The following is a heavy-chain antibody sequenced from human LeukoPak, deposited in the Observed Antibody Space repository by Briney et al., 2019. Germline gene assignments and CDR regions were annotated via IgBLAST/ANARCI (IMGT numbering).Heavy chain of an antibody. CDR1: GFTFSSYG. Sequence: GGSLRLSCAASGFTFSSYGMHWVRQAPGKGLEWVAFIRYDGSNKYYADSVKGRFTISRDNSKNTLYLQMNSLRTEDTALYYCAALPSWVTTVDRDYWGQGTLVTVSS. J-gene: IGHJ4*02. D-gene: IGHD4-23*01. V-gene: IGHV3-30*02. CDR2: IRYDGSNK. CDR3: AALPSWVTTVDRDY.